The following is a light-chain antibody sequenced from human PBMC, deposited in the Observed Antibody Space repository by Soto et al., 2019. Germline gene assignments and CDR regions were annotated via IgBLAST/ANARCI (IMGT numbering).Light chain of an antibody. J-gene: IGLJ2*01. CDR3: CSYAGSSTLV. CDR2: EGS. Sequence: QSALTQPASVSGSPGQSITNSCTGTSSDVGSYNLVSWYQQHPGKAPKLMIYEGSKRPSGVSNRFSGSKSGNTASLTISGLQAEEEADYYCCSYAGSSTLVFGGGTKVTVL. CDR1: SSDVGSYNL. V-gene: IGLV2-23*01.